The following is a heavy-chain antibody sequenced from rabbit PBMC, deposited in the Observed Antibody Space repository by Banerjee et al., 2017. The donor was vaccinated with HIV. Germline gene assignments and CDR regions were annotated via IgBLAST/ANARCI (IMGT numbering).Heavy chain of an antibody. CDR3: VRDTAGYAAYGYAVNFNL. D-gene: IGHD6-1*01. V-gene: IGHV1S40*01. CDR1: GFSFSSTYY. Sequence: QSLEESGGDLVKPGASLTLTCTASGFSFSSTYYMCWVRQAPGKGLEWIGYIDPVFGSTYYASWVNGRFTISSHNAQNTLYLQLNSLTAADTATYFCVRDTAGYAAYGYAVNFNLWGPGTL. J-gene: IGHJ4*01. CDR2: IDPVFGST.